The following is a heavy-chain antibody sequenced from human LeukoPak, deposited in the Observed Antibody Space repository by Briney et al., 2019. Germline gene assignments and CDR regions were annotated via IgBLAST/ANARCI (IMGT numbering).Heavy chain of an antibody. CDR3: AKSTVVVTSAFDP. D-gene: IGHD2-21*02. CDR2: ISYDGSNK. V-gene: IGHV3-30*18. J-gene: IGHJ5*02. CDR1: GFTFSSYA. Sequence: GRSLRLSCAASGFTFSSYAMHWVRQAPGKGLEWVAVISYDGSNKYYADSVKGRFTISRDNSKNTLYLQMNSLRAEDTAVYYCAKSTVVVTSAFDPWGQGTLVTVSS.